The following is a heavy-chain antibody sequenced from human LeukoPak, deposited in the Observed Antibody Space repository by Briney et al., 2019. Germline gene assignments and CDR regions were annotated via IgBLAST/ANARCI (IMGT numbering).Heavy chain of an antibody. Sequence: PGGSLRLSCAVSGFPFSFYEMNWVRQAPGKGLEWVSNIGSSGTTTHYADSVKGRFSISRDNAKNSLYLRMNSLRVEDTAVYYCALLAVASDFDYWGQGALVTVPS. CDR1: GFPFSFYE. CDR2: IGSSGTTT. J-gene: IGHJ4*02. CDR3: ALLAVASDFDY. D-gene: IGHD6-19*01. V-gene: IGHV3-48*03.